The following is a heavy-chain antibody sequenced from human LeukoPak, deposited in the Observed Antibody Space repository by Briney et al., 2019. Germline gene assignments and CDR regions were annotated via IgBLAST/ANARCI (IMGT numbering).Heavy chain of an antibody. V-gene: IGHV1-8*03. CDR1: GYTFTSYG. CDR2: MNPNSGNT. Sequence: ASVKVSCKASGYTFTSYGISWVRQATGRGLEWMGWMNPNSGNTGYAQKFQGRVTITRNTSISTAYMELSSLRSEDTAVYYCARGRMNGDYFDYWGQGTLVTVSS. CDR3: ARGRMNGDYFDY. D-gene: IGHD4-17*01. J-gene: IGHJ4*02.